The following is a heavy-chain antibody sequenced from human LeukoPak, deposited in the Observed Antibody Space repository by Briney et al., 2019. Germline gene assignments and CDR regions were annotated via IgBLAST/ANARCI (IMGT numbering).Heavy chain of an antibody. CDR1: GFTFSSYE. Sequence: PGGSLRLSGAASGFTFSSYEMNWVRQAPGKGLEWVSYISSSSSTIYYADSVKGRFTISRDNAKNSLYLQMNSLTAEDTAVYYCARDPPDYYDSSGHDYWGQGTLVTVSS. D-gene: IGHD3-22*01. J-gene: IGHJ4*02. CDR2: ISSSSSTI. CDR3: ARDPPDYYDSSGHDY. V-gene: IGHV3-48*01.